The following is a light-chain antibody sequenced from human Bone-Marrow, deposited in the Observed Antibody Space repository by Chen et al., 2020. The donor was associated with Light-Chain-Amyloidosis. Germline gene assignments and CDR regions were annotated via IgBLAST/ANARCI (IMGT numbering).Light chain of an antibody. CDR2: DDS. CDR1: NIGSTS. CDR3: QVWDRSSDRPV. J-gene: IGLJ3*02. V-gene: IGLV3-21*03. Sequence: SYVLTQPSSVSVAPGKTATTAWGGNNIGSTSVNWYQQTPGQAPLLVVYDDSDRPSGIPERLSGSNSGNTATLTISRVEAGDEADYYCQVWDRSSDRPVFGGGTKLTVL.